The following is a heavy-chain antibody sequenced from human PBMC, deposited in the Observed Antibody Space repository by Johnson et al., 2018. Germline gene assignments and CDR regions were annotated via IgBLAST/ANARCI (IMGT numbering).Heavy chain of an antibody. V-gene: IGHV3-30*04. CDR3: AKAATTIVRDAEYFQH. CDR2: ISYDGTNK. CDR1: GFTFNFYT. Sequence: LVESGGGVVQPGRSLRLSCAASGFTFNFYTIHWVRQAPGEGLEWVTVISYDGTNKYYVDSVKGRFTISRDNSKNTLYLQMNSLRAEDTAVYYCAKAATTIVRDAEYFQHWGQGALATVSA. D-gene: IGHD4-17*01. J-gene: IGHJ1*01.